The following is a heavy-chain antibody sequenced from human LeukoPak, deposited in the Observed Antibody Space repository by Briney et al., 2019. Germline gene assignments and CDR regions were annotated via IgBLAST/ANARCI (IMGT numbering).Heavy chain of an antibody. V-gene: IGHV4-4*07. D-gene: IGHD6-19*01. Sequence: SETLSLTCTASGFTISNYYWSWIRQPAGKVLKWIGRIYTSGSINYNPSLKSRVTMSIDTSKNQFSLKLSSVTAADTAVYYCARDRDSSGWVTIFDYWGQGTLVTVSS. CDR3: ARDRDSSGWVTIFDY. CDR1: GFTISNYY. J-gene: IGHJ4*02. CDR2: IYTSGSI.